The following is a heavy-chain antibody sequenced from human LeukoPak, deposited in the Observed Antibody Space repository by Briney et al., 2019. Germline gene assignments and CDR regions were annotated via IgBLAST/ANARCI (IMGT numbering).Heavy chain of an antibody. D-gene: IGHD2-15*01. CDR2: IYYTGST. V-gene: IGHV4-59*08. CDR1: GGSISSYY. J-gene: IGHJ4*02. Sequence: SETLSLTCTVSGGSISSYYWCGLRQPPGKGLEWIGYIYYTGSTNYNPSLKSRVTISVDTSKNQFSLKLSSMTAADTAIYYCARHYCNGGNCYSFPYWRQGTLVTVSS. CDR3: ARHYCNGGNCYSFPY.